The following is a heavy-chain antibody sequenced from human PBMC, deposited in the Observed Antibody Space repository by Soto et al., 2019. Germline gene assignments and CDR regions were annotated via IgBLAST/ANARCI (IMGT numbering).Heavy chain of an antibody. CDR2: IYSSGST. J-gene: IGHJ6*02. Sequence: SETLSLTCTVSGGSISNYYWNWIRQSPGKGLEWIGYIYSSGSTHYNPSLQNRVTISIDTSKNQVSLKLSSVTAADTAVYYCARGRGNYYYYGMDVWGQGTTVTVSS. CDR3: ARGRGNYYYYGMDV. D-gene: IGHD1-1*01. CDR1: GGSISNYY. V-gene: IGHV4-59*01.